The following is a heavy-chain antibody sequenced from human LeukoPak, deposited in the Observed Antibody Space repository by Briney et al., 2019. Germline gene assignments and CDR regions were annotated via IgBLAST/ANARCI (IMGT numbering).Heavy chain of an antibody. D-gene: IGHD6-19*01. CDR3: ARDCYSSGWYRVWWFDP. J-gene: IGHJ5*02. CDR2: INPSGGST. Sequence: ASVKVSXKASGYTFTSYYMYWVRQAPGQGLEWMGIINPSGGSTSYAQKFQGRVTMTRDTSTSTVYMELSSLRSEDTAVYYCARDCYSSGWYRVWWFDPWGQGTLVTVSS. CDR1: GYTFTSYY. V-gene: IGHV1-46*03.